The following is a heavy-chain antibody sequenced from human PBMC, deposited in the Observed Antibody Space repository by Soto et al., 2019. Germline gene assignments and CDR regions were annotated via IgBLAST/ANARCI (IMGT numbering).Heavy chain of an antibody. CDR3: AREPSYYGMDV. J-gene: IGHJ6*02. CDR2: INAGNGDT. V-gene: IGHV1-3*05. CDR1: GYTFTSYA. Sequence: QVQLVQSGAEEKKPGASVKVSCKASGYTFTSYAMHWVRQAPGQRLEWMGWINAGNGDTKDSQQFQGRVTITRDTAASTADMERSSLRSEDTAVYYCAREPSYYGMDVWGQGTTVTVSS.